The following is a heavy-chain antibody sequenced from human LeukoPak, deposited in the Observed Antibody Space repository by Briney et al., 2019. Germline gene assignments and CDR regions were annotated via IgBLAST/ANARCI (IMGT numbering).Heavy chain of an antibody. CDR3: AKFFGGNGPNDAFDI. J-gene: IGHJ3*02. CDR1: GFTFSSYG. D-gene: IGHD4-23*01. CDR2: IRYDGSNK. V-gene: IGHV3-30*02. Sequence: GGSLRLSCAASGFTFSSYGMHWVRQAPGKGLEWVAFIRYDGSNKYYADSVKGRFTISRDNSKNTLYQQMNSLRAEDTAVYYCAKFFGGNGPNDAFDIWGQGTMVTVSS.